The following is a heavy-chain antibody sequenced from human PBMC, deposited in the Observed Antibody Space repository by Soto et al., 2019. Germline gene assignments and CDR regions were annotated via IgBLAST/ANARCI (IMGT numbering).Heavy chain of an antibody. J-gene: IGHJ5*02. CDR1: GGSISSGGYY. CDR3: ARGGYCSGGSCYDSDNWFDP. D-gene: IGHD2-15*01. CDR2: IYYSGST. Sequence: QVQLQESGPGLVKPSQTLSLTCTVSGGSISSGGYYWSWIRQHPGKGLEWIGYIYYSGSTYYNPSLKSRVTISVDTSKNQFSLKLRSVTAPDTAVYYCARGGYCSGGSCYDSDNWFDPWGQGTLVTVSS. V-gene: IGHV4-31*03.